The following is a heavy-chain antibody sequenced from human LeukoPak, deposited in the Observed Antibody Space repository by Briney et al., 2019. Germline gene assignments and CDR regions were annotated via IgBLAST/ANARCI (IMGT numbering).Heavy chain of an antibody. D-gene: IGHD3-22*01. CDR1: GFTFDDYT. V-gene: IGHV3-43*01. Sequence: GRSLRLSCAASGFTFDDYTMHWVRQAPGKGLEWVSLISWDGGSTYYADSVKGRFTISRDNSKNTLYLQMNSLRAEDTAVYYCAKDSFGSGYDFDYWGQGTLVTVSS. CDR3: AKDSFGSGYDFDY. J-gene: IGHJ4*02. CDR2: ISWDGGST.